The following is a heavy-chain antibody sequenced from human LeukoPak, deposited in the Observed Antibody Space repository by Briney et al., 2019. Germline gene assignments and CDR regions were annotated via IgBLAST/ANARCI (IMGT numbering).Heavy chain of an antibody. D-gene: IGHD5-12*01. CDR3: SGFFGRGYGHWGFPY. CDR2: ISAYNGNT. V-gene: IGHV1-18*04. J-gene: IGHJ4*02. Sequence: GASVTVSCMASGSSVNHCYILRELQAPGQGLEWMGWISAYNGNTSYAQKLQGRVTMTTDTSTSTAYTEQICRICDDAAVFYYSGFFGRGYGHWGFPYWGQGNLVTVSS. CDR1: GSSVNHCY.